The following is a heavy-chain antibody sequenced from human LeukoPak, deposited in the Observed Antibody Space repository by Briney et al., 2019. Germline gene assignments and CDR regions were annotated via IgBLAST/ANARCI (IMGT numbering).Heavy chain of an antibody. CDR1: GFTFDDYA. CDR2: ISWNSGSI. Sequence: GRSLRLSCAASGFTFDDYAMHWVRQGPGKGLEWVSGISWNSGSIGYADSVKGRFTISRDNAKNSLYLQMNSLRAEDTALYYCGRAYDFSRHWGQGTLVTVS. V-gene: IGHV3-9*01. J-gene: IGHJ4*02. D-gene: IGHD3-3*01. CDR3: GRAYDFSRH.